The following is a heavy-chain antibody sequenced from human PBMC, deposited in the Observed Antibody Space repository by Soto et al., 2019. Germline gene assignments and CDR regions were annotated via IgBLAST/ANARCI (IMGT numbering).Heavy chain of an antibody. V-gene: IGHV1-18*01. CDR3: ARDLDSTYDSSGYSGY. CDR1: GYTFTSYG. J-gene: IGHJ4*02. Sequence: ASVKVSCKASGYTFTSYGISWVRQAPGQGLEWMGWISAYNGNTNYAQKLQGRVTMTTDTSTSTAYMELRSLRSDDTAVYYCARDLDSTYDSSGYSGYWGQGTLVTVSS. CDR2: ISAYNGNT. D-gene: IGHD3-22*01.